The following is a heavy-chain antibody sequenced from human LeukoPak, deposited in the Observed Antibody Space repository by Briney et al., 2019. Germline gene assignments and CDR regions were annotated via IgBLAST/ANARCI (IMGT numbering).Heavy chain of an antibody. CDR1: GFTFSLYS. CDR2: ISRSSRDI. J-gene: IGHJ6*02. D-gene: IGHD3-22*01. V-gene: IGHV3-21*01. CDR3: ARNKPGADSSGYSSFHYYYYGMDV. Sequence: KSGGSLRLSCAASGFTFSLYSMTWVRQAPGKGLEWVSSISRSSRDIYYVDSVKGRFTISRDNAKNALSLQMNSLRAEDTAVYYCARNKPGADSSGYSSFHYYYYGMDVWGQGTTVTVSS.